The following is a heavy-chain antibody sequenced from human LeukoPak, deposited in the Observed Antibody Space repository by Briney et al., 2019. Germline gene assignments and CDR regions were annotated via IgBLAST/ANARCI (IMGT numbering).Heavy chain of an antibody. CDR1: GYMFSIND. CDR3: ARDPDSSVPPRLD. CDR2: INPSDGRT. D-gene: IGHD3-22*01. Sequence: ASVKVSCKASGYMFSINDMHWVRQAPGQGLEWMGIINPSDGRTTYAQKFQGRLTLTRDMSTSTGYMELSSLRSEDTAVYYCARDPDSSVPPRLDWGQGTLVTVSS. J-gene: IGHJ4*02. V-gene: IGHV1-46*01.